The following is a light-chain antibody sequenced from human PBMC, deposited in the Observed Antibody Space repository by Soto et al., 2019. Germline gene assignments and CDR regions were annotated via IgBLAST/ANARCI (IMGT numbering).Light chain of an antibody. Sequence: DIQMTQSPSSLSASVRDRVTITCRASQGISNYLAWYQQKPGKVPKLLIYAASTFQSGFPSRFSGSGSGTDFTLTISSLQPEDVATYYCQKYDSAPWTFGQGTKVEIK. J-gene: IGKJ1*01. CDR3: QKYDSAPWT. V-gene: IGKV1-27*01. CDR2: AAS. CDR1: QGISNY.